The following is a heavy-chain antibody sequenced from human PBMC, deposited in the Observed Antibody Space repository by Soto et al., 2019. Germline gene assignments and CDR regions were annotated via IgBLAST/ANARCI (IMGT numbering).Heavy chain of an antibody. V-gene: IGHV1-3*01. J-gene: IGHJ4*02. CDR2: INAGNGNT. Sequence: QVQLVQSGAEVKKPGASVKVSCKASGYTFTSYAMHWVRQAPGQRLEWMGWINAGNGNTKYSQKFQGRVTITRDTSASTVYMELSSLRSEDTAVYYCARVLRQDIDGSYFPLDYWGQGTLVTVSS. CDR3: ARVLRQDIDGSYFPLDY. D-gene: IGHD1-26*01. CDR1: GYTFTSYA.